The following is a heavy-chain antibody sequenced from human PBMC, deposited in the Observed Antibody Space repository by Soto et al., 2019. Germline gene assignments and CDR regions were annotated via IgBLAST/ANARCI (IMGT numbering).Heavy chain of an antibody. CDR1: GFTFSGSA. CDR2: IRSKANSYAT. V-gene: IGHV3-73*01. CDR3: TIHRPYEIYGMDV. D-gene: IGHD3-3*01. Sequence: GGSLRLSCAASGFTFSGSAMHWVRQASGKGLEWVGRIRSKANSYATAYAASVKGRFTISRDDSKNTAYLQMNSLKTEDTAVYYCTIHRPYEIYGMDVWGQGTTVTVSS. J-gene: IGHJ6*02.